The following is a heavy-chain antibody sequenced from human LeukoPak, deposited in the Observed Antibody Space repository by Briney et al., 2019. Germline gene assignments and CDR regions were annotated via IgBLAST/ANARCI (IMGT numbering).Heavy chain of an antibody. D-gene: IGHD6-13*01. Sequence: GSLRLSCAASGFTFSSYSMNWVRQAPGKGLEWVSSISSSSSYIYYADSVKGRFTISRDNAKNSLYLQMNSLRAEDTAVYYCARDLGSSWPDAFDIWGQGTMVTVSS. V-gene: IGHV3-21*01. CDR3: ARDLGSSWPDAFDI. CDR1: GFTFSSYS. CDR2: ISSSSSYI. J-gene: IGHJ3*02.